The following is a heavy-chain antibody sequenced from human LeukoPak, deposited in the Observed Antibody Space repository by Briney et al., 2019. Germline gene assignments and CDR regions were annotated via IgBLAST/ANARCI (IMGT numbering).Heavy chain of an antibody. CDR2: NSGSST. J-gene: IGHJ4*02. V-gene: IGHV3-23*01. Sequence: GGSLRLSCAASGFTFSNYGMSWVRQAPGKGLGWVSSNSGSSTYYADSAKGRFTISRDSSKNTVYLQMNSLRAEDTALYYCAKEVSNSDSGDRFDYWGQGTLVTVSS. D-gene: IGHD7-27*01. CDR3: AKEVSNSDSGDRFDY. CDR1: GFTFSNYG.